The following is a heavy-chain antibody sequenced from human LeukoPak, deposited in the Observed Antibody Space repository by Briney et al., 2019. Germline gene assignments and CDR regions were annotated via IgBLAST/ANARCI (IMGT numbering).Heavy chain of an antibody. V-gene: IGHV3-23*01. D-gene: IGHD6-13*01. J-gene: IGHJ5*02. CDR3: ARGIASGIDFFDP. CDR2: ISGSGGST. CDR1: GFTFSSYA. Sequence: GGSLRLSCAASGFTFSSYAMSWVRQAPGKGLEWVSAISGSGGSTYYADSVKGRFTISRDNAKNSLYLQMNTLRAEDTAVYYCARGIASGIDFFDPWGQGTLVTVSS.